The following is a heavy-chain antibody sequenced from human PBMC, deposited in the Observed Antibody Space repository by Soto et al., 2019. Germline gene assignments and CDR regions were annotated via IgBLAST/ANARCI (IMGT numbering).Heavy chain of an antibody. Sequence: SETLSLTCTVSGGSTSSYYWSWIRQPAGKGLEWIGRIYTSGSTNYNPSLKSRVTMSVDTSKNQFSLKLSSVTAADTAVYYCARAIVVPAAIRHNWFDPWGQGTLVTVSS. CDR2: IYTSGST. D-gene: IGHD2-2*02. CDR1: GGSTSSYY. J-gene: IGHJ5*02. V-gene: IGHV4-4*07. CDR3: ARAIVVPAAIRHNWFDP.